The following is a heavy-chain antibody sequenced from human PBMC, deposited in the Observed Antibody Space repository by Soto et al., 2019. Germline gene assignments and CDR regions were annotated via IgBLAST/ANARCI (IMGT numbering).Heavy chain of an antibody. V-gene: IGHV1-3*01. CDR1: GYTFSTYG. CDR3: ARGKGMEENYYYYGMDV. D-gene: IGHD1-1*01. J-gene: IGHJ6*02. CDR2: INGGNGHT. Sequence: VASVKVSCKASGYTFSTYGLHWVRQAPGQGLEWMGWINGGNGHTRYSQKFKDRVTISRDTPASTAHMELSGLRSEDTAVYYCARGKGMEENYYYYGMDVWGQGTTVTVSS.